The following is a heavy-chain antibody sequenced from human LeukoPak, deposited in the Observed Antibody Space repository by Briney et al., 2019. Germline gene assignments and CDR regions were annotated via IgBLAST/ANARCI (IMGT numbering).Heavy chain of an antibody. Sequence: SVNVSCQASGFTFTSSVMQWLRQARGKQLEGIGWIVAGSDNTNYAQKFQERITITKDMSTSTAYMELSRLRSEDAAVYYCAADGWGFPWGQGTLVTVSS. CDR1: GFTFTSSV. V-gene: IGHV1-58*02. CDR2: IVAGSDNT. CDR3: AADGWGFP. D-gene: IGHD6-19*01. J-gene: IGHJ5*02.